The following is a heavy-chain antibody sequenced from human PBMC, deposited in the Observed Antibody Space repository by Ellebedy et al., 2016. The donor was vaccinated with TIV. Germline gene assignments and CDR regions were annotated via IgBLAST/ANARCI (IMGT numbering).Heavy chain of an antibody. Sequence: GESLKISCAASGFTVISTHMGWVRQVPGKGLEWVSSIYRGGSTYYADSVRGRFTVSRDTSKNTLYLQINGLRAEDTAVYFCASETFIDVDLEVWGVFDFWGQGTMVAVSS. CDR1: GFTVISTH. D-gene: IGHD1-1*01. CDR2: IYRGGST. J-gene: IGHJ3*01. V-gene: IGHV3-66*01. CDR3: ASETFIDVDLEVWGVFDF.